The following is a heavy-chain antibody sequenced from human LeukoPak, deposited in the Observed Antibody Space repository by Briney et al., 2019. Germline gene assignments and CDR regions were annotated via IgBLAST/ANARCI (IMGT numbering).Heavy chain of an antibody. J-gene: IGHJ4*02. CDR2: INPNSGGT. CDR1: GYTFTGYY. Sequence: GASVKVSCKASGYTFTGYYMHWVRQAPGQGLEWMGWINPNSGGTNYAQKFQGRVTMTRDTSISTAYMELSRLRSDDTAVYYCARDGIAAAGTADYWGQGTLVTVSS. CDR3: ARDGIAAAGTADY. D-gene: IGHD6-13*01. V-gene: IGHV1-2*02.